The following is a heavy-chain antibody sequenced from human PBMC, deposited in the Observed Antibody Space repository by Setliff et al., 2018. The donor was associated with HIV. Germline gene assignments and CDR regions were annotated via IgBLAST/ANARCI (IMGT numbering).Heavy chain of an antibody. V-gene: IGHV3-73*01. CDR2: IRSKAFNYAT. Sequence: PGGSMRLSCAASGFTFSGSAMRWVRQASGRGLEWVGRIRSKAFNYATSYAASVNGRLTISRDDSQNTAYLQMNSLKTEDTAVYYCAMSYTDTSGYLNWGQGTLVTVSS. J-gene: IGHJ4*02. CDR1: GFTFSGSA. D-gene: IGHD3-22*01. CDR3: AMSYTDTSGYLN.